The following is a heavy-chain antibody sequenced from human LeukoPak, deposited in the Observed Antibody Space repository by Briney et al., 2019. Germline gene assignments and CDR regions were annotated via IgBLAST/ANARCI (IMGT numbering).Heavy chain of an antibody. D-gene: IGHD2-15*01. CDR2: INPNSGAT. J-gene: IGHJ6*03. V-gene: IGHV1-2*02. CDR1: GYTFSGYY. CDR3: ATLCCGSYYMDV. Sequence: ASVKVSCKASGYTFSGYYMHCVRQAPGQGLEWMGWINPNSGATKFAQKFQGRVSMTRDTSISTAYMELSSLRSEDTAVYYCATLCCGSYYMDVWGKGTTVTVSS.